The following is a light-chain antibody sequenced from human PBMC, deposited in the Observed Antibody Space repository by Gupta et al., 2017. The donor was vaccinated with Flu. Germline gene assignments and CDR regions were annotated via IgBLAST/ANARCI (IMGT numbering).Light chain of an antibody. CDR2: LNYDGSH. CDR1: SGRTMDA. CDR3: QTWVPGSLYV. J-gene: IGLJ1*01. V-gene: IGLV4-69*01. Sequence: QLVLPHSPSASASLGASVKLTCTLNSGRTMDAIAWHQHRPERGPRFLMKLNYDGSHRKGDGVPDRFSGSSSGTASSLTISGRQAEEEADYYCQTWVPGSLYVFGTGTKVTVL.